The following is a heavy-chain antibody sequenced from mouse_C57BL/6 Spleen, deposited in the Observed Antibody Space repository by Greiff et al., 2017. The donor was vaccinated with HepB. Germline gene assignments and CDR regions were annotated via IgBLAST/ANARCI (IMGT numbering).Heavy chain of an antibody. CDR1: GFTFSSYG. CDR2: ISSGGSYT. D-gene: IGHD1-1*01. V-gene: IGHV5-6*01. Sequence: DVQLVESGGDLVKPGGSLKLSCAASGFTFSSYGMSWVRQTPDKRLEWVATISSGGSYTYYPDSVKGRFTISRDNAKNTLYLQMSSLKSEDTAMYYCARRGTGSSYHYFDYWGQGTTLTVSS. J-gene: IGHJ2*01. CDR3: ARRGTGSSYHYFDY.